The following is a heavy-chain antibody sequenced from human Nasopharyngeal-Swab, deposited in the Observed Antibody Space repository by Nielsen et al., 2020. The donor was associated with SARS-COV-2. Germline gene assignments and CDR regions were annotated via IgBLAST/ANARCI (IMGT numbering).Heavy chain of an antibody. CDR3: ARIAAPGIFDY. D-gene: IGHD6-13*01. V-gene: IGHV4-31*02. J-gene: IGHJ4*02. Sequence: WIRQPPGKGLEWIAYIYYSGSTYYNPSLKSRVTISVDTSKNQFSLKLSSVTAADTAVYYCARIAAPGIFDYWGQGTLVTVSS. CDR2: IYYSGST.